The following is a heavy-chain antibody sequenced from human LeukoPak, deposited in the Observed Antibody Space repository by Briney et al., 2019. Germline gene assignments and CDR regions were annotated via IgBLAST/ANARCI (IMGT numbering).Heavy chain of an antibody. D-gene: IGHD1-26*01. CDR1: VYTFTSYG. V-gene: IGHV1-18*01. CDR3: ARDAGGDFQH. Sequence: AAVNVSFKSSVYTFTSYGISWVRQAPGQGGEWMGWISAYNGNTNYAQKLQGRVTMTTDASTSTAYMELRSLRSDDTAVYYCARDAGGDFQHWGQGTLVTVSS. CDR2: ISAYNGNT. J-gene: IGHJ1*01.